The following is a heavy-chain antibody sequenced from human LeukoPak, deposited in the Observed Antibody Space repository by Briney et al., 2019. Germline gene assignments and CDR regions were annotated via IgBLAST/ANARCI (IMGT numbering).Heavy chain of an antibody. V-gene: IGHV3-9*01. CDR2: ISWNSGSI. CDR1: GFTFDDYA. J-gene: IGHJ3*02. D-gene: IGHD3-16*02. CDR3: ASVRSYLPSHDAFDI. Sequence: PGRSLRLSCAASGFTFDDYAMHWVRQAPGKGLEWVSGISWNSGSIGYADSVKGRFTISRDNAKNSLYLQMNSLRAEDTALYYCASVRSYLPSHDAFDIWGQGTMVTVSS.